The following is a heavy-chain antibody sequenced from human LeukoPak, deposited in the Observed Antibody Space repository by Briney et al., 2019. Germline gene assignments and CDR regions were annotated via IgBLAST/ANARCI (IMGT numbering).Heavy chain of an antibody. D-gene: IGHD2-8*01. J-gene: IGHJ4*02. CDR3: ARDSYCTNGVCPKDY. CDR2: INPNSGGT. CDR1: GYTFTGYY. V-gene: IGHV1-2*02. Sequence: GASVKVSCKASGYTFTGYYMHWVRQAPGQGLEWMGWINPNSGGTNYARKFQGRVTMTRDTSISTAYMELSRLRSDDTAVYYCARDSYCTNGVCPKDYWGQGTLVTVSS.